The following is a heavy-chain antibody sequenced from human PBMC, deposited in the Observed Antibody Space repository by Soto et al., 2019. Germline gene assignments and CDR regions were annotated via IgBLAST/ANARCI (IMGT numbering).Heavy chain of an antibody. V-gene: IGHV4-59*12. D-gene: IGHD3-22*01. CDR1: GDSISSSY. J-gene: IGHJ4*02. Sequence: ETLSLTCTVSGDSISSSYWTWIRQPPGKGLEWIGYIYYSGTTNYNPSLKSRVTMSVDRSKNQFSLKLRSVTAADTAVYYCARDSSGYYTFDFWGQGTLVTVSS. CDR2: IYYSGTT. CDR3: ARDSSGYYTFDF.